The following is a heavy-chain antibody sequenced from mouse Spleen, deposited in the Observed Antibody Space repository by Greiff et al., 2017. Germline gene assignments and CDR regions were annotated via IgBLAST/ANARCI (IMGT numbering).Heavy chain of an antibody. Sequence: QLQQSGPELVKPGASVKISCKASGYTFTDYYMNWVKQSHGKSLEWIGDINPNNGGTSYNQKFKGKATLTVDKSSSTAYMELRSLTSEDSAVYYCAKIGLRYFDVWGAGTTVTVSS. CDR1: GYTFTDYY. CDR3: AKIGLRYFDV. D-gene: IGHD6-1*01. V-gene: IGHV1-26*01. CDR2: INPNNGGT. J-gene: IGHJ1*01.